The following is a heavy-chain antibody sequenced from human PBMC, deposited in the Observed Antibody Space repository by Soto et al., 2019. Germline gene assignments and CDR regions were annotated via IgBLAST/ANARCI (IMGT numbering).Heavy chain of an antibody. V-gene: IGHV1-69*13. D-gene: IGHD2-15*01. CDR3: ARGEYCSGGSCYSPDYYYGMDV. CDR2: IIPIFGTA. CDR1: GVTFSSYA. Sequence: GASVKVSCKASGVTFSSYAISWVRQAPGQGLEWMGGIIPIFGTANYAQKFQGRVTITADESTSTAYMELSSLRSEDTAVYYCARGEYCSGGSCYSPDYYYGMDVWGQGTTVTVSS. J-gene: IGHJ6*02.